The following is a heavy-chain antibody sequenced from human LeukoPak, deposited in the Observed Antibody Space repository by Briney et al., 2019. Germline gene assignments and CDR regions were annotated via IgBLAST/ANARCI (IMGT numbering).Heavy chain of an antibody. CDR1: GYRFTNYW. Sequence: GESLKICCKGSGYRFTNYWIAWVRQMPGKGLEWMGIIYPGDSDTRYSPSFQGQVTISGDKSISTAYLQWSSLKASDTAMYYCARLSGDWDRGSYFDYWGQGTLVTVSS. V-gene: IGHV5-51*01. D-gene: IGHD3/OR15-3a*01. CDR2: IYPGDSDT. J-gene: IGHJ4*02. CDR3: ARLSGDWDRGSYFDY.